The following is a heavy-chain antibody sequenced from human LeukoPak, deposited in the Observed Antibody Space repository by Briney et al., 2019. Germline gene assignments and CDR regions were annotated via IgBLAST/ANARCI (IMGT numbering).Heavy chain of an antibody. D-gene: IGHD1-26*01. J-gene: IGHJ3*02. CDR2: IKQDGGET. Sequence: GGSLRLSCAASGFTFSSYSMNWVRQAPGKGLEWVANIKQDGGETHYVDSVKGRFTISRDNSKNTLYLQMNSLRAEDTAVYYCAKVGVGGNYAFDIWGQGTMVTVSS. V-gene: IGHV3-7*01. CDR3: AKVGVGGNYAFDI. CDR1: GFTFSSYS.